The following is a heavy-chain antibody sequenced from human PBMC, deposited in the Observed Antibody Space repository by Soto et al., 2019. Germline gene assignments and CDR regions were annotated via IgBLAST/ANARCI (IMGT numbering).Heavy chain of an antibody. Sequence: QVQLLQSGAEVKKPGSSVRVSCEASGGTFRTYAISWVRQAPGQGLEWMGEIIPIFGKVNYAQKFQGRVTITADESTTTVDRDLRSLTSEETAVYDCAKGAVAGTPTSYYYYGMDVWGQGTTVTVS. CDR3: AKGAVAGTPTSYYYYGMDV. CDR2: IIPIFGKV. D-gene: IGHD6-19*01. V-gene: IGHV1-69*12. J-gene: IGHJ6*02. CDR1: GGTFRTYA.